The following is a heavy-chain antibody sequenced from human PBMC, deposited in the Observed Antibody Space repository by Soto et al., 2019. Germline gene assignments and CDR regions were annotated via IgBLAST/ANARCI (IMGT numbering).Heavy chain of an antibody. D-gene: IGHD3-22*01. CDR2: IYPGDSDT. V-gene: IGHV5-51*04. CDR1: GYSFTSYW. Sequence: GESLKISCKGSGYSFTSYWIDWVRQMPGKGLEWIGIIYPGDSDTRYSPSFQGQVTISADKPISTAYLQWSSLKASDTAMYYYARLLPGRFGPPIYDSSGYYSGLPGMAVWGQGPRVTFSS. CDR3: ARLLPGRFGPPIYDSSGYYSGLPGMAV. J-gene: IGHJ6*02.